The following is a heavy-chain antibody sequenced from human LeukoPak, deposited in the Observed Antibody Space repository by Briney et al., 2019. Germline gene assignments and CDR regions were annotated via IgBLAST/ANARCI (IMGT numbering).Heavy chain of an antibody. CDR3: AGFPVFGVVLHQKPV. J-gene: IGHJ6*04. D-gene: IGHD3-3*01. Sequence: ASVKVSCKASGYIFTSYDINWVRQATGQGLEWMGWMNPNSGNTGYVQKFQGRVTITRNTSISTPYMELNSLRAEDTAVYFCAGFPVFGVVLHQKPVWGKGTTVTVSS. CDR1: GYIFTSYD. CDR2: MNPNSGNT. V-gene: IGHV1-8*03.